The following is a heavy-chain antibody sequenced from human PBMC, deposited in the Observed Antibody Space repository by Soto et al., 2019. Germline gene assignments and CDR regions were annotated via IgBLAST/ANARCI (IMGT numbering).Heavy chain of an antibody. CDR1: GFTVSSNY. J-gene: IGHJ6*03. V-gene: IGHV3-66*01. CDR2: IYSGGST. CDR3: ERRDPYYYYMDV. Sequence: GGSLRLSCAASGFTVSSNYMSWVRQAPGKGLEWVSVIYSGGSTYYADSVKGRFTISRDNSKNTLYLQMNSLRAEDTAVYYCERRDPYYYYMDVRGKGTTVTVSS.